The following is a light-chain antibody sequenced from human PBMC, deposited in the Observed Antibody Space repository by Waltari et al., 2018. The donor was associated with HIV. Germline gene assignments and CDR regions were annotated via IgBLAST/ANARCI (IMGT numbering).Light chain of an antibody. CDR1: NIGGKS. CDR2: GDS. CDR3: QVWNINTDQLV. J-gene: IGLJ2*01. V-gene: IGLV3-21*02. Sequence: SYVLTQPPSVSVAPGQTARITCGGNNIGGKSVHWYQQKPGQDPVLVIHGDSDRPSGIPDRFSGSNSGNTATLTISRVEAGDEADFYCQVWNINTDQLVFGGGTKLTVL.